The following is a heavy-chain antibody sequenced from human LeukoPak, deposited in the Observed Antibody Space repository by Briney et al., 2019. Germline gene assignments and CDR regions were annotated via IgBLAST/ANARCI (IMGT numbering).Heavy chain of an antibody. CDR1: GGSISSYY. Sequence: PETLSLTCTVSGGSISSYYWSWIRQPPGKGLEWSGYIYYSGSTNYNPSLKSRVTISVDTSKNQISLKLSSVTAADTAVYYCARSAAAAPAEYFQHWGQGTLLTVSS. CDR3: ARSAAAAPAEYFQH. V-gene: IGHV4-59*01. CDR2: IYYSGST. J-gene: IGHJ1*01. D-gene: IGHD6-13*01.